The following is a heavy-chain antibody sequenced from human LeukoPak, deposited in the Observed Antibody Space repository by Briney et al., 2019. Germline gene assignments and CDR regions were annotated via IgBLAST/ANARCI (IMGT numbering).Heavy chain of an antibody. J-gene: IGHJ4*02. D-gene: IGHD5-24*01. CDR1: GGSFSGYY. V-gene: IGHV4-34*01. CDR2: INHSGST. Sequence: SETLSLTCAVYGGSFSGYYWSWIRQPPGKGLERIGEINHSGSTNYNPSLKSRVTISVDTSKNQFSLKLSSVTAADTAVYYCAGRSRRDGYNLGYWGQGTLVTVSS. CDR3: AGRSRRDGYNLGY.